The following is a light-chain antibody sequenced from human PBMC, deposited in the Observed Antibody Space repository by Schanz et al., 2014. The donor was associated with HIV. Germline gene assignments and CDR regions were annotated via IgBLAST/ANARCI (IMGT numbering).Light chain of an antibody. V-gene: IGLV1-51*01. CDR1: SSNIGNNY. Sequence: SVLTQSPSVSAAPGQKVTISCSGSSSNIGNNYVSWYQQLPGTAPKLLIYDNNKRPSGIPDRFSGPKSGTSATLGITGLQTGDEADYYCGTWDSSLSAGYVIFGGGTKLTVL. J-gene: IGLJ2*01. CDR3: GTWDSSLSAGYVI. CDR2: DNN.